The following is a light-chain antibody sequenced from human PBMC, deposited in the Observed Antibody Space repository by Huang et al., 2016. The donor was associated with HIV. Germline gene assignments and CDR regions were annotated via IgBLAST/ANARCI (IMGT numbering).Light chain of an antibody. CDR3: QQYYSSPQT. CDR1: QSVYSSSTSKDY. J-gene: IGKJ1*01. CDR2: CAS. Sequence: DIIMTQSPDSLAVSLGERATLNCRSSQSVYSSSTSKDYMAWFQQKPGQPPRLLLFCASTREAGVPVRISGRWSGTHFTLAIADLEAEDAAIYYCQQYYSSPQTFGQGTRVEVK. V-gene: IGKV4-1*01.